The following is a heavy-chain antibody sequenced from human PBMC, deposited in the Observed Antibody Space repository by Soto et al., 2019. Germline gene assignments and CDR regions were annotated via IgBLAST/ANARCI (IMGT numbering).Heavy chain of an antibody. CDR3: ARGRGPYCGGDCSPDY. D-gene: IGHD2-21*02. CDR2: IWYDGSNK. J-gene: IGHJ4*02. Sequence: QVQLVESGGGVVQPGRSLRLSCAASGFTFSSYGMHWVRQAPGKGLEWVAVIWYDGSNKYYADSVKGRFTISRDNSMNTLYLQMNSLRAEDTAVYYCARGRGPYCGGDCSPDYWGQGTLVTVSS. CDR1: GFTFSSYG. V-gene: IGHV3-33*01.